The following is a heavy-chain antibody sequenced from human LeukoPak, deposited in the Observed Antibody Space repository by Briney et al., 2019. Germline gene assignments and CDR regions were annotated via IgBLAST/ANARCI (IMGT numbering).Heavy chain of an antibody. J-gene: IGHJ4*02. V-gene: IGHV3-53*01. Sequence: PGGSLRPSCAASGFTVSSNYMSWVRQAPGKGLEWVSVIYSGGSTYYADSVKGRFTISRDNSKNTLYLQMNSLRAEDTAVYYCASRLVGVPYYFDYWGQGTLVTVSS. D-gene: IGHD1-26*01. CDR3: ASRLVGVPYYFDY. CDR1: GFTVSSNY. CDR2: IYSGGST.